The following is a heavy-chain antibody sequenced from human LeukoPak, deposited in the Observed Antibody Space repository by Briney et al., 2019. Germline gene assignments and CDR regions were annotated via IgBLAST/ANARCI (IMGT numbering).Heavy chain of an antibody. CDR1: GFTFSSYA. D-gene: IGHD5-24*01. CDR2: ISYDGSNK. CDR3: ARDAMATTFRLGY. V-gene: IGHV3-30*04. Sequence: PGGSLRPSCAASGFTFSSYAMHWVRQAPGKGLEWVAVISYDGSNKYYADSVKGRFTISRDNSKNTLYLQMNSLRAEDTAVYYCARDAMATTFRLGYWGQGTLVTVSP. J-gene: IGHJ4*02.